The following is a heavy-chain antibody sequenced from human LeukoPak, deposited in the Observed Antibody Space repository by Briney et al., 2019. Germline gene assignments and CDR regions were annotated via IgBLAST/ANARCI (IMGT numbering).Heavy chain of an antibody. D-gene: IGHD1-26*01. CDR1: GYTFTTSW. J-gene: IGHJ3*02. Sequence: GESLKISCKGSGYTFTTSWIGWVRQMPGKGLEWMAIIYPSDSDTTYSPSFQGQVTISADKSINTAYLQWSSLQASDTAMYYCARPRSGSYLDAFDIWGQGTMVTVSS. V-gene: IGHV5-51*01. CDR2: IYPSDSDT. CDR3: ARPRSGSYLDAFDI.